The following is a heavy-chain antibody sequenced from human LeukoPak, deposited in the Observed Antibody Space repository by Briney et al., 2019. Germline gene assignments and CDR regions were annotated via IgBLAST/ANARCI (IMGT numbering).Heavy chain of an antibody. V-gene: IGHV3-30*18. CDR3: AKSKVDTAMVPDY. Sequence: GGSLRLSCAASGFTFSSYAMSWVRQAPGKGLEWVAVISYDGSNKYYADSVKGRFTISRDNSKNTLYLQMNGLRAEDTAVYYCAKSKVDTAMVPDYWGQGTLVTVSS. D-gene: IGHD5-18*01. CDR2: ISYDGSNK. J-gene: IGHJ4*02. CDR1: GFTFSSYA.